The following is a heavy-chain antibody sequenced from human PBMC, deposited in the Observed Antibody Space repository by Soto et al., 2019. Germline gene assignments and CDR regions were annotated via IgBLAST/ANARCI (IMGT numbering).Heavy chain of an antibody. CDR3: ARSLPYSSSWVFDY. V-gene: IGHV4-61*01. CDR1: GGSVISGSYY. Sequence: SETLSLTCTVSGGSVISGSYYWSWIRQPPGKGLEWIGYIYYSGSTNYNPSLKSRVTISVDTSKNQFSLKLSSVTAADTAVYYCARSLPYSSSWVFDYWGQGTLVTVSS. D-gene: IGHD6-13*01. CDR2: IYYSGST. J-gene: IGHJ4*02.